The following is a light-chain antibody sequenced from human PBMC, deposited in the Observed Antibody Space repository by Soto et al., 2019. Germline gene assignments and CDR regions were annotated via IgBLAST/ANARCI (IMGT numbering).Light chain of an antibody. CDR1: QSVSNNY. CDR2: DAS. V-gene: IGKV3D-20*01. J-gene: IGKJ1*01. CDR3: HQQGSSPWT. Sequence: EIVLTQSPATLSLSSGDRATLSCGASQSVSNNYLAWYQHKPGLAPRVLIYDASTRATGIPDRFSGSGSGTDFTLTISRLEPEDFAVYYCHQQGSSPWTFGQGTKVETK.